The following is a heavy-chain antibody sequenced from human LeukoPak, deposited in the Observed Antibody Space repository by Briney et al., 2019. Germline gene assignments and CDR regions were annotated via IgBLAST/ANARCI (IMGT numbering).Heavy chain of an antibody. CDR2: ISWSSASI. D-gene: IGHD3-9*01. J-gene: IGHJ4*02. V-gene: IGHV3-9*01. CDR1: GFKFDDFA. CDR3: ARSDWSPHYFDS. Sequence: SGGSLRLSCAASGFKFDDFAMHWVRQSPGKGLEWVSGISWSSASIGFADSVKGRFTISRDNAKNSVYLQMNNLRPEDTALYFCARSDWSPHYFDSWGQGTLVTVSS.